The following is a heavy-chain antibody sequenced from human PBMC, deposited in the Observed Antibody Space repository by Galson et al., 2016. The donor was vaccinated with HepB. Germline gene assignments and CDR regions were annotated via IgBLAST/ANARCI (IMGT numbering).Heavy chain of an antibody. V-gene: IGHV4-61*08. CDR3: ARESHRDWYFDL. J-gene: IGHJ2*01. CDR2: IYYSGST. Sequence: SETLSLTCNVSGGSVSSGGYYWTWIRQPPGKRLEWIGFIYYSGSTKYNPSLKRRVTISVDTSKNQFSLKLSSVTAADTAVYYCARESHRDWYFDLWGRGTLVTVSS. CDR1: GGSVSSGGYY.